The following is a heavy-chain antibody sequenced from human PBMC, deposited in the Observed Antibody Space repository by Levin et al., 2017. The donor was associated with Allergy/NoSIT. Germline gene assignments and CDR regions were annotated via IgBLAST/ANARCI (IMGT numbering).Heavy chain of an antibody. CDR2: ISGSGGST. Sequence: GGSLRLSCAASGFTFTNYAMSWVRQAPGKGLEWVSAISGSGGSTYYADSVKGRFTISRDNSKNTLYLQMNSLRAEDTAVYYCAKDLFNGDSSSAYYFDFWGQGTLVTVSS. J-gene: IGHJ4*02. D-gene: IGHD4-17*01. V-gene: IGHV3-23*01. CDR1: GFTFTNYA. CDR3: AKDLFNGDSSSAYYFDF.